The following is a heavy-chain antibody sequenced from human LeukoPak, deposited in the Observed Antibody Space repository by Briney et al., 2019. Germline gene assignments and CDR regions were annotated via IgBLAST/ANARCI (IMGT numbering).Heavy chain of an antibody. CDR2: ISASGGST. CDR3: AKDAPGYYDVDYFDY. Sequence: PGGSLRLSCAASGFTFSSYAMSWVRQAPGKGLEWVSGISASGGSTYYADSVKGRFTISRDNSKNTLYLQMSSLRAEDTAVYYCAKDAPGYYDVDYFDYWGQGTLVTVSS. D-gene: IGHD3-10*02. J-gene: IGHJ4*01. CDR1: GFTFSSYA. V-gene: IGHV3-23*01.